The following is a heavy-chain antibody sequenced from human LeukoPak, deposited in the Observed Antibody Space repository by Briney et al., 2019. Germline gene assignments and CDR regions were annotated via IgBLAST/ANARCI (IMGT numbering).Heavy chain of an antibody. Sequence: PVASVKVSCKASGGTFSSYAISWVRQAPGQGLEWMGGIIPIFGTANYAQKFQGRVTITADKSTSTAYMELSSLRSEDTAVYYCARVVAARPRGYYYYYMDVWGKGTTVTVSS. D-gene: IGHD6-6*01. CDR1: GGTFSSYA. CDR3: ARVVAARPRGYYYYYMDV. V-gene: IGHV1-69*06. CDR2: IIPIFGTA. J-gene: IGHJ6*03.